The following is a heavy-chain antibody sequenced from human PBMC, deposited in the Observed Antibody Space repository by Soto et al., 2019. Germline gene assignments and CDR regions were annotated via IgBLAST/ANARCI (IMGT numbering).Heavy chain of an antibody. J-gene: IGHJ6*02. CDR1: GYTFTSYA. CDR2: INAGNGNT. CDR3: AREPSYSGMDV. V-gene: IGHV1-3*05. Sequence: QVQLVQSGAEEKKPGASVKVSCKASGYTFTSYAMHWVRQAPGQRLEWMGWINAGNGNTTDSQKFQGRVTITRDTAAGTASMELSTLRSEDPAVSYWAREPSYSGMDVWGQGTTVTVSS.